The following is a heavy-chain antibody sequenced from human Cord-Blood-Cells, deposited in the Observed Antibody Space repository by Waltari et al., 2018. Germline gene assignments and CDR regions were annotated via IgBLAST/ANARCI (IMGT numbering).Heavy chain of an antibody. D-gene: IGHD3-3*01. Sequence: QVQLVQSGAEVKKPGSSVKVSCKASGGTFSSYPTSWLRQAPGQGLEWMGGIIPIFGTANYAQKFQGRVTITADESTSTAYMELSSLRSEDTAVYYCARTNYDFWSGYLFDPWGQGTLVTVSS. CDR1: GGTFSSYP. CDR3: ARTNYDFWSGYLFDP. CDR2: IIPIFGTA. V-gene: IGHV1-69*01. J-gene: IGHJ5*02.